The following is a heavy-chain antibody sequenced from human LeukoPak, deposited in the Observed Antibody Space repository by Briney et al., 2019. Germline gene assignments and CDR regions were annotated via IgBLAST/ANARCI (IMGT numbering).Heavy chain of an antibody. V-gene: IGHV3-48*01. CDR2: ISSSSSTI. CDR1: GFTFSSYS. J-gene: IGHJ4*02. CDR3: ARDHSQSNYLTYFDY. D-gene: IGHD4-11*01. Sequence: PGGSLRLSCAASGFTFSSYSMNWVRQAPGKGLEWVSYISSSSSTIYYADSVKGRFTISRDNAKNSLYLQMNSLRAEDTAVYYCARDHSQSNYLTYFDYWGQGTLVTVSS.